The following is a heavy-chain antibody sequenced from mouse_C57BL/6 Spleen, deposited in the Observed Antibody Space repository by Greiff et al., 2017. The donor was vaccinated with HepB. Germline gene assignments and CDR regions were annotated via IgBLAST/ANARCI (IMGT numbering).Heavy chain of an antibody. J-gene: IGHJ2*01. V-gene: IGHV14-2*01. CDR2: IDPEDGET. CDR1: GFNIKDYY. D-gene: IGHD1-1*01. CDR3: ARDFYYGSSYLDY. Sequence: VQLQQSGAELVKPGASVKVSCTASGFNIKDYYMHWVKQRTEQGLEWIGRIDPEDGETKYDPKFQGKATITADTSSNTSYLQLSSLTSEDTAVYYCARDFYYGSSYLDYCGQGTTLTVSS.